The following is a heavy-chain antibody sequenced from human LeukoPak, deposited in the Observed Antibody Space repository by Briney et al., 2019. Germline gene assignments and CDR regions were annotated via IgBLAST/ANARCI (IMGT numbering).Heavy chain of an antibody. CDR2: INPSGGST. CDR1: GYTFTSYY. D-gene: IGHD5-18*01. CDR3: ASSAPDTAMVFEYFQH. Sequence: GASVKVSCKASGYTFTSYYMHWVRQAPGQGLEWTGIINPSGGSTSYAQKFQGRVTMTRDTSTSTVYMELSSLRSEDTAVYYCASSAPDTAMVFEYFQHWGQGTLVTVSS. V-gene: IGHV1-46*01. J-gene: IGHJ1*01.